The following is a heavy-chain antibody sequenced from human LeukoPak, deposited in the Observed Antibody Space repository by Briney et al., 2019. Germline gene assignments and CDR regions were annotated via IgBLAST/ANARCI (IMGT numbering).Heavy chain of an antibody. CDR2: IYSDGGT. D-gene: IGHD3-10*01. V-gene: IGHV3-66*01. CDR3: ATPKRSGVSFDY. Sequence: HPGGSLRLSCAASGFTVTGNYMSWVRQAPGKGLEWVSIIYSDGGTKYTDSVKGRFTISRDNSKNTLYLQMNSLRAEDTAVYYCATPKRSGVSFDYWGQGTLVTVSS. CDR1: GFTVTGNY. J-gene: IGHJ4*02.